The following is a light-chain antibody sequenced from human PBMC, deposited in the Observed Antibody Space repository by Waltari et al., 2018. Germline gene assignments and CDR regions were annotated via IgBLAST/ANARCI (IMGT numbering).Light chain of an antibody. Sequence: QSALTQPASVSGSPGQSITISCTGTSTDIGAYDFVSWYQQHPGKAPKLLSYEVSDRPSVISYRVSASKSGNTASLTIAGLQAEDDATYYCSSYTTITTQVFGGGTKLTVL. CDR1: STDIGAYDF. V-gene: IGLV2-14*01. CDR2: EVS. CDR3: SSYTTITTQV. J-gene: IGLJ2*01.